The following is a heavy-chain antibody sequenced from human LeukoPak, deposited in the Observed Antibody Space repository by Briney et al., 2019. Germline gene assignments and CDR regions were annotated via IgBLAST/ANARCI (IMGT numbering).Heavy chain of an antibody. J-gene: IGHJ4*02. CDR3: ARVIGASGYYDSSGYYDY. D-gene: IGHD3-22*01. Sequence: ASVKVSCKASGYTFTSYGISWVRQAPGQGLEWMGWISAYNGNTNYAQKLQGRVTMTTDTSTSTAYMELRSLRSEDTAVYYCARVIGASGYYDSSGYYDYWGQGTLVTVSS. CDR1: GYTFTSYG. CDR2: ISAYNGNT. V-gene: IGHV1-18*01.